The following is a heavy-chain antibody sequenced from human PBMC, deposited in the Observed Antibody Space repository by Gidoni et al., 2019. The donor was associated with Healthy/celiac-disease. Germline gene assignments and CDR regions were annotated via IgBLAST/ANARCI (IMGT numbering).Heavy chain of an antibody. J-gene: IGHJ4*02. CDR3: ARVHCSSTSCFEIPPYFDY. Sequence: QVHLVESGGGVVQPGRSLRLSCAASGFTFSSSAMHWIRQAPGKGLEWVAVISYDGSNKYYADSVKGRFTISRDNSKNTLYLQMNSLRAEDTAVYYCARVHCSSTSCFEIPPYFDYWGQGTLVTVSS. V-gene: IGHV3-30-3*01. D-gene: IGHD2-2*01. CDR2: ISYDGSNK. CDR1: GFTFSSSA.